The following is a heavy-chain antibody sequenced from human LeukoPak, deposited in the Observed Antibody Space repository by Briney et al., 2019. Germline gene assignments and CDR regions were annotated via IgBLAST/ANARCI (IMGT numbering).Heavy chain of an antibody. CDR3: AKDGGTFSTYMDV. Sequence: GGSLRLSCAASGFTFSSYGMHWVRQAPGKGLEWVAFIQYDGSNKYYADSVKGRFTISRDNSKNTLYLQMNSLRAEDTAVYYCAKDGGTFSTYMDVWGKGTTVTVSS. CDR2: IQYDGSNK. CDR1: GFTFSSYG. V-gene: IGHV3-30*02. D-gene: IGHD1-14*01. J-gene: IGHJ6*03.